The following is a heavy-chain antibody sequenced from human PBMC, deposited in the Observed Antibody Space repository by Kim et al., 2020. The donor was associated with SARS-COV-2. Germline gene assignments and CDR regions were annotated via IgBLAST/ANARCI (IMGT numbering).Heavy chain of an antibody. D-gene: IGHD1-26*01. Sequence: SVKVSCKASGGTFSSYAISWVRQAPGQGLEWMGGIIPIFGTANYAQKFQGRVTITADESTSTAYMELSSLRSEDTAVYYCAGDLVGATSRPFDYWGQGTLVTVSS. CDR2: IIPIFGTA. CDR1: GGTFSSYA. J-gene: IGHJ4*02. CDR3: AGDLVGATSRPFDY. V-gene: IGHV1-69*13.